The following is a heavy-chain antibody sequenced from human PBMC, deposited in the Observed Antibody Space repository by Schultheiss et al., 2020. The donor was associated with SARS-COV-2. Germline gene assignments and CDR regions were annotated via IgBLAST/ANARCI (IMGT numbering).Heavy chain of an antibody. V-gene: IGHV4-34*01. CDR1: GGSFSGYY. CDR2: IYYSGST. J-gene: IGHJ5*01. Sequence: SETLSLTCAVYGGSFSGYYWGWIRQPPGKGLEWTGGIYYSGSTYYNPSLESRVTISVDTSKNQFSLKLSSVTAADTAVYYCARQALTGTSGWFDSWGQGTLVTVSS. D-gene: IGHD1-7*01. CDR3: ARQALTGTSGWFDS.